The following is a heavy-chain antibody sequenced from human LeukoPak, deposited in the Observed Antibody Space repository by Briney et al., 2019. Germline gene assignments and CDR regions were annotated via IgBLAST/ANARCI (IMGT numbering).Heavy chain of an antibody. CDR3: ARDMVRGAICWFDP. Sequence: PSQTLSLTCTVSGGSISSGGYYWSWIRQPPGKGLEWIGYIYHSGSTYYNPSLKSRVTISVDRSKNQFSLKLSSVTAADTAVYYCARDMVRGAICWFDPWGQGTLVTVSS. CDR2: IYHSGST. V-gene: IGHV4-30-2*01. D-gene: IGHD3-10*01. CDR1: GGSISSGGYY. J-gene: IGHJ5*02.